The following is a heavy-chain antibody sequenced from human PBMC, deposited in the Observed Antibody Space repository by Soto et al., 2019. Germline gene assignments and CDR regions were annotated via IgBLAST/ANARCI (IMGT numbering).Heavy chain of an antibody. Sequence: GGSLRLSCAASGFTFKYYGMHWVRQAPGKGLEWVTVIWYDGSIQYYAESVKGRFTISRDNSKNTVSLQMDSLRVEDTAVYYCARSYCMSSFCNPYHYALDVWGQGTTVTVSS. CDR2: IWYDGSIQ. J-gene: IGHJ6*02. CDR3: ARSYCMSSFCNPYHYALDV. CDR1: GFTFKYYG. V-gene: IGHV3-33*01. D-gene: IGHD2-15*01.